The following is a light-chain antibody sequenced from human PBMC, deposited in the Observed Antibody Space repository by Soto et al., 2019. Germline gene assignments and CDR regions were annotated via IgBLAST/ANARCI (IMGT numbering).Light chain of an antibody. CDR3: CSFAGTSTYV. CDR1: SSDVRTYNI. CDR2: EVT. Sequence: QSALTQPASVSGSPGQSITISCTGTSSDVRTYNIVSWYQQHPGKAPKLIIYEVTKRPSGVSNRFSGSKSGNTASLTISGLQADDQADSHCCSFAGTSTYVFGSGTKVTVL. V-gene: IGLV2-23*02. J-gene: IGLJ1*01.